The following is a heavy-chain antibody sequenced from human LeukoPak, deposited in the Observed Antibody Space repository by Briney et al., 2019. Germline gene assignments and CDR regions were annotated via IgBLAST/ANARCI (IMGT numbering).Heavy chain of an antibody. Sequence: GESLKISCKGSGYSFTSYWIGWVRQMPGNGPEWMGIIYPGESDAIYGPSFQGQVTLSADTSINTAYLQWSSLKASDTAMYYCARGATVRGVIGYYGMDVWGQGTTVTVSS. CDR1: GYSFTSYW. V-gene: IGHV5-51*01. D-gene: IGHD3-10*01. CDR3: ARGATVRGVIGYYGMDV. CDR2: IYPGESDA. J-gene: IGHJ6*02.